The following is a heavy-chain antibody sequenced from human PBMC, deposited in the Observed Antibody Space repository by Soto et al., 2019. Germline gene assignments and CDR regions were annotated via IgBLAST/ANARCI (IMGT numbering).Heavy chain of an antibody. D-gene: IGHD6-13*01. CDR3: ARHRIAAAGTDWFDP. V-gene: IGHV4-39*01. CDR2: IYYSGST. J-gene: IGHJ5*02. Sequence: SLTCTVSGGSISSSSYYWGWVRQPPGKGLGWIGSIYYSGSTYYNPSLKSRVTISVDTSKNQFSLKLSSVAAADTAVYYCARHRIAAAGTDWFDPWGQGTLVTVSS. CDR1: GGSISSSSYY.